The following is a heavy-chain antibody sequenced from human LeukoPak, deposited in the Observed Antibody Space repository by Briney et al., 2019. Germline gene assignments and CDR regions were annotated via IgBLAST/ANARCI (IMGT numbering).Heavy chain of an antibody. CDR2: INPSGGST. J-gene: IGHJ6*02. Sequence: ASVKVSCKASGYTFTSYYMHWVRQAPGQGLEWMGVINPSGGSTSYAQKFQGRVTMTRDTSTSTVYMELSSLRSEDTAVYYCARGITIFGVAYYYRMDVWGQGTTVTVSS. D-gene: IGHD3-3*01. CDR1: GYTFTSYY. V-gene: IGHV1-46*01. CDR3: ARGITIFGVAYYYRMDV.